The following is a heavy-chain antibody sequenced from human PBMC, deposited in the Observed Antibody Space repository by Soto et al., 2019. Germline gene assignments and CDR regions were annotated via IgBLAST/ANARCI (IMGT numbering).Heavy chain of an antibody. CDR2: IYYSGST. J-gene: IGHJ5*02. D-gene: IGHD3-16*02. CDR1: GGSISSGDYY. Sequence: QVQLQESGPGLVKPSQTLSLTCTVSGGSISSGDYYWSWIRQPPGKGLEWIGYIYYSGSTYYNPSLKRRVTISVDTSKNQCSLKLSSVTAADTAVYYCARGSGGSYDYVWGSYRDVGWFDPWGQGTLVTVSS. V-gene: IGHV4-30-4*01. CDR3: ARGSGGSYDYVWGSYRDVGWFDP.